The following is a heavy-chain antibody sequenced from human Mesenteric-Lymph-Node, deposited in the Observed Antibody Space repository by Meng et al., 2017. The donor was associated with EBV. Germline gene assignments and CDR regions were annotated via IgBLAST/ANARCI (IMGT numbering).Heavy chain of an antibody. V-gene: IGHV4-34*01. CDR1: GGSFSAYY. CDR3: ASRGDGIYSNYDWFDS. Sequence: QVQLQQWGAGLLXXXXXLXLTXAXDGGSFSAYYWSWIRQPPGKGLEWIGEISHSGVTNYNPSLKSRVTISLDTSRNHFSLNLSSVTAADTAVYYCASRGDGIYSNYDWFDSWGQGTLVTVSS. CDR2: ISHSGVT. J-gene: IGHJ5*01. D-gene: IGHD4-11*01.